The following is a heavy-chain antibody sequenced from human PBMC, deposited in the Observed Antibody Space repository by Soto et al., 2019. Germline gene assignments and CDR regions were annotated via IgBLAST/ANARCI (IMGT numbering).Heavy chain of an antibody. CDR1: GYTFTSYA. CDR2: INAGNGNT. Sequence: QVQLVQSGAEVKKPGASVKVSCKASGYTFTSYAMHWVRQAPGQRLEWMGWINAGNGNTKYSQKFQGRGTITRDTSASTAYMELSSLRSEDTAVYYCARVSRITIFGVVSSPDYMDVWGKGTTVTVSS. V-gene: IGHV1-3*01. D-gene: IGHD3-3*01. J-gene: IGHJ6*03. CDR3: ARVSRITIFGVVSSPDYMDV.